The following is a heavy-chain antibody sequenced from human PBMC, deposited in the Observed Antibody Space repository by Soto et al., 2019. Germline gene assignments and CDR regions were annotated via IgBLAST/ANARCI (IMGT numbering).Heavy chain of an antibody. D-gene: IGHD2-2*01. V-gene: IGHV1-69*02. CDR2: IIPILGIA. CDR1: GGTFSSYT. Sequence: QVQLVQSGAEVKKPGSSVKVSCKASGGTFSSYTISWVRQAPGQGLEWMGRIIPILGIANYAQKFQGRVTITADKSTSKAYMELSSLRSEDTAVYYCARGLGYCSSTSCPDYYYYYMDVWGKGTTVTVSS. CDR3: ARGLGYCSSTSCPDYYYYYMDV. J-gene: IGHJ6*03.